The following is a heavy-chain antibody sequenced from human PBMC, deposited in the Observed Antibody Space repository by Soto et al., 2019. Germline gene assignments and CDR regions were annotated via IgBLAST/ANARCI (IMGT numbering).Heavy chain of an antibody. CDR2: ISYDGSNK. CDR1: GFTFSSYG. CDR3: AKDAEDSSGWYFPEGYGMDV. D-gene: IGHD6-19*01. V-gene: IGHV3-30*18. Sequence: PGGSLRLSCAASGFTFSSYGMHWVRQAPGKGLEWVAVISYDGSNKYYADSVKGRFTTSRDNSKNTLYLQMNSLRAEDTAVYYCAKDAEDSSGWYFPEGYGMDVWGQGTTVTVSS. J-gene: IGHJ6*02.